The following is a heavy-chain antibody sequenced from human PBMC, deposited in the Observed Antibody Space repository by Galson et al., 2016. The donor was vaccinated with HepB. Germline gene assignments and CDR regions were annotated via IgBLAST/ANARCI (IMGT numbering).Heavy chain of an antibody. CDR3: ARDPSNPIFYYYGMDV. CDR2: IKSDGTST. J-gene: IGHJ6*02. V-gene: IGHV3-74*01. CDR1: GFPFSIYW. D-gene: IGHD1-14*01. Sequence: SLRLSCAASGFPFSIYWMHWVRQAPGKGLVWVSRIKSDGTSTTYADSVKGRFTISRDNAKNTLYLQMNSLRAEDTAVYYCARDPSNPIFYYYGMDVWGQGTTVTVSS.